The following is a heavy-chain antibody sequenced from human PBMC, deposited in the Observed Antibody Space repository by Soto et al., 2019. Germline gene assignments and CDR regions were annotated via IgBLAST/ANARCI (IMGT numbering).Heavy chain of an antibody. J-gene: IGHJ6*02. CDR3: ARDYGGSQLRGYYYYGMDV. V-gene: IGHV3-30-3*01. D-gene: IGHD1-26*01. Sequence: GGSLRLSCAASGFTFSSYAMRWVRQAPGKGLEWVAVISYDGSNKYYADSVKGRFTISRDNSKNTLYLQMNSLRAEDTAVYYCARDYGGSQLRGYYYYGMDVWGQGTTVTVSS. CDR1: GFTFSSYA. CDR2: ISYDGSNK.